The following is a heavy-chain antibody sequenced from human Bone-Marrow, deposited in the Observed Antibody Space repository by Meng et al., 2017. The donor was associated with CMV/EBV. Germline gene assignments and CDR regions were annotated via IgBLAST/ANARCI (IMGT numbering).Heavy chain of an antibody. CDR3: AREGMWSSLLEY. CDR2: NYHTGIT. CDR1: GDLIGRDEAA. J-gene: IGHJ4*02. D-gene: IGHD6-13*01. V-gene: IGHV4-30-4*01. Sequence: VAGDLIGRDEAAWRRHRPPPGKDLEWIGYNYHTGITFYNPSLTSGVSISVDKSKNPFSLKLTSVTAADTAVYYCAREGMWSSLLEYWGQGSLVTVSS.